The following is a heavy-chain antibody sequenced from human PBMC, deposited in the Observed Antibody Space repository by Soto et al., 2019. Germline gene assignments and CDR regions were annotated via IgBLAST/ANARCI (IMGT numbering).Heavy chain of an antibody. CDR3: ARGRYGDY. CDR2: ISAHNGNT. V-gene: IGHV1-18*01. Sequence: ASVKVSCKGSGYDFTTYGITWVRQAPGQGPEWMAWISAHNGNTDYAQKLQGRVTVTRDTSTSTAYMELRSLRSDDTAVYYCARGRYGDYWGQGALVTVSS. CDR1: GYDFTTYG. J-gene: IGHJ4*02. D-gene: IGHD1-1*01.